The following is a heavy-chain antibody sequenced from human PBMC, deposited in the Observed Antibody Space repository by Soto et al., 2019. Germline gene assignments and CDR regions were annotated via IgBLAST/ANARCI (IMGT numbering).Heavy chain of an antibody. V-gene: IGHV3-53*02. CDR3: ARDSSGYSDDAFDI. CDR1: GFTVSSNY. Sequence: EVQLVETGGGLIQPGGSLRLSCAASGFTVSSNYMSWVCQAPGKGLEWVSVIYSGGSTYYADSVKGRFTISRDNSKNTLYLQMNSLRAEDTAVYYCARDSSGYSDDAFDIWGQGTMVTVSS. J-gene: IGHJ3*02. CDR2: IYSGGST. D-gene: IGHD3-22*01.